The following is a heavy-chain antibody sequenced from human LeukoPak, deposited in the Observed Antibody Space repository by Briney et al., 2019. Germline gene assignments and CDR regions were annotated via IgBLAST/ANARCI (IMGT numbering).Heavy chain of an antibody. J-gene: IGHJ4*02. V-gene: IGHV3-7*01. CDR1: KFIFSNYW. Sequence: PGGSLRLSCAASKFIFSNYWMSWVRQAPGKGLEWVAYIKKTGRETYYVDSVKGRFTITRDNARNSLFLQMNSLRAEDTAVYYCAREGGYCSGGNCYSYFDCWGQGALVTVSS. CDR2: IKKTGRET. CDR3: AREGGYCSGGNCYSYFDC. D-gene: IGHD2-15*01.